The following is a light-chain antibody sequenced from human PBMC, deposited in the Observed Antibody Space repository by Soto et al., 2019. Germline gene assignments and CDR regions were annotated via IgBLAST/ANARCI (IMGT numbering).Light chain of an antibody. V-gene: IGKV1-17*01. Sequence: DIQMTQSPSSLSASVGDRVTITCRASQGIGNDLGWYQQKSGKAPERLIYGASRLQSGVPSRFCGSGSGTEFTITISGPQPEDFATYYCLQHNSYPRTFGQGTKVEIK. J-gene: IGKJ1*01. CDR3: LQHNSYPRT. CDR1: QGIGND. CDR2: GAS.